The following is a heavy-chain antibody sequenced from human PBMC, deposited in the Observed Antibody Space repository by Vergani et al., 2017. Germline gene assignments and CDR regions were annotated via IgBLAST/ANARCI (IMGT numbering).Heavy chain of an antibody. J-gene: IGHJ4*02. CDR3: AREYSSSVGFLAY. D-gene: IGHD6-6*01. CDR1: GAYVGSGGYY. Sequence: QVQLQESGPRLVRPSQTLSLTCSVSGAYVGSGGYYWSWIRQPAGKGLEWIGRIYTSESTNYNPSLKSRVTMSVDTSKNQFSLKLSSVTAADTAVYYCAREYSSSVGFLAYWGQGTLVTVSS. V-gene: IGHV4-61*02. CDR2: IYTSEST.